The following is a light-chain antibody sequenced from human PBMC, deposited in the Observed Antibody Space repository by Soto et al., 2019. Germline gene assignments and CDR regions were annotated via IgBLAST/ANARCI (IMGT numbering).Light chain of an antibody. CDR1: QSVRTSD. Sequence: EVVLTQSPGTLSLSPGERATLSCRASQSVRTSDVTWYQHQPGQAPRLLIYGAFNRATDIPDRFSGSGSGTDFTLTISRLEAEDFAVYYCQHCGNSLYTFGQGTRLEIK. CDR2: GAF. J-gene: IGKJ2*01. V-gene: IGKV3-20*01. CDR3: QHCGNSLYT.